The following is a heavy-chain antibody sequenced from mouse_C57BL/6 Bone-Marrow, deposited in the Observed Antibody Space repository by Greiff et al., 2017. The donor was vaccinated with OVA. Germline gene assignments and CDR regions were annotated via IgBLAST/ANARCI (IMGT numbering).Heavy chain of an antibody. V-gene: IGHV1-53*01. CDR3: ARPLYGSSYYYAMDY. J-gene: IGHJ4*01. Sequence: QVQLQQPGTELVKPGASVKLSCKASGYTFTSYWMHWVKQRPGQGLEWIGNINPSNGGTNYNEKFKSKATLTVDKSASTAYMQLSSLTSWDSAVYYCARPLYGSSYYYAMDYWGQGTSVTVAS. CDR1: GYTFTSYW. D-gene: IGHD1-1*01. CDR2: INPSNGGT.